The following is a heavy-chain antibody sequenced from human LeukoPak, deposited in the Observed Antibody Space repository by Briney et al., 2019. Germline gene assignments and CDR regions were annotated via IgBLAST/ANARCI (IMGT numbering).Heavy chain of an antibody. Sequence: GGSLRLSCAASGFIFSNYAMSWVRQVPGRGLEWVSTISSRGDSTYVSDSVKGRFTISRDNSKNSLYLQMNTVRAEDTAVYYCVKGPRPDITVAHTVENWGQGTLVTVSS. CDR3: VKGPRPDITVAHTVEN. J-gene: IGHJ4*02. CDR1: GFIFSNYA. CDR2: ISSRGDST. D-gene: IGHD6-19*01. V-gene: IGHV3-23*01.